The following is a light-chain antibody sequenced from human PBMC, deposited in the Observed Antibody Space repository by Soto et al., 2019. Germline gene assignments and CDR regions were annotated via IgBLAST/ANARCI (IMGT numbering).Light chain of an antibody. CDR1: QSVSSY. V-gene: IGKV3-11*01. Sequence: EIVLTQSPATLSLSPGERATLSCSASQSVSSYLAWYQQKPGQAPRLLIYDASSRATGIPDGFSGSGSGTDFTLTISSLEPEDFAVYYCQQYNNWPAVTFGQGTKVDIK. CDR3: QQYNNWPAVT. CDR2: DAS. J-gene: IGKJ1*01.